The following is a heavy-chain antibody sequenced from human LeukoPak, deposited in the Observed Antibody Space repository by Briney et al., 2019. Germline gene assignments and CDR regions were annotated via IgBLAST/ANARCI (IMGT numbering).Heavy chain of an antibody. CDR2: INHSGST. Sequence: PSETLSLTCAVYGGSFSGYYWSWIRQPPGKGLEWIGEINHSGSTNYNPSLKSRVTISVDTSKYQFSLKLSSVTAADTAVYYCATCAAPTRPGWFDPWGQGTLVTVSS. V-gene: IGHV4-34*01. J-gene: IGHJ5*02. D-gene: IGHD6-25*01. CDR3: ATCAAPTRPGWFDP. CDR1: GGSFSGYY.